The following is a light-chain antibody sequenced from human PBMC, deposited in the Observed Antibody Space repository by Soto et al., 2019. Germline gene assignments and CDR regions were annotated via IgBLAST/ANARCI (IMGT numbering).Light chain of an antibody. CDR1: QVINNW. CDR2: TTS. CDR3: QQASSFPLT. J-gene: IGKJ4*01. V-gene: IGKV1-12*01. Sequence: DIQMTQSPSSVSASVGDTVTVTCRARQVINNWLAWYQQKPGTVPNLLIYTTSILHSGVPSRFSGSGSGTDFTLTISNLQPEDSATYYCQQASSFPLTFGGGTKVEIK.